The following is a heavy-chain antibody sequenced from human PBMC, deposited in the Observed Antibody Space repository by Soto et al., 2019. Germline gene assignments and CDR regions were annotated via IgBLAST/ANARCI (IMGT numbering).Heavy chain of an antibody. CDR2: NSYSGST. J-gene: IGHJ2*01. CDR1: GGSISSGDYY. CDR3: ARSSVTAYWYFDL. Sequence: QVQLQESGPGLVKPSQTLSLTCTVSGGSISSGDYYWSWIRQPPGKGLEWIGYNSYSGSTYYNPSHKSRLIISVDTSNNQFPLMLSPVTAEDTAVYYCARSSVTAYWYFDLWGRGTLVTVSS. V-gene: IGHV4-30-4*01. D-gene: IGHD4-4*01.